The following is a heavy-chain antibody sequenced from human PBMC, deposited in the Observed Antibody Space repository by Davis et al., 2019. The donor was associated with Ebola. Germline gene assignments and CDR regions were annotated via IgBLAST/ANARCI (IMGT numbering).Heavy chain of an antibody. Sequence: ASVKVSCKASGYTFTSYDINWVRQATGQGLEWMGWMNPNSGNTVYAQKFQGRVTITRNTSITTAYMELSSLRFEDTAVYYCARVGYGSLPDYWGQGTLVTVSS. CDR1: GYTFTSYD. J-gene: IGHJ4*02. V-gene: IGHV1-8*01. CDR3: ARVGYGSLPDY. D-gene: IGHD2-8*02. CDR2: MNPNSGNT.